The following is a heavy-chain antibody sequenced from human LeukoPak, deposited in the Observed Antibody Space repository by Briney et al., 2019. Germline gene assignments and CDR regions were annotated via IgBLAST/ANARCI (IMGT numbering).Heavy chain of an antibody. CDR1: GGSISSYY. V-gene: IGHV4-4*07. Sequence: SETLSLTCTVSGGSISSYYWSWTRQPAGKGLEWIGRIYTSGSTNYNPSLKSRVTMSVDTSKNQFSLKLSSVTAADTAVYYCARENTPTIFGVVTPYNWFDPWGQGTLVTVSS. CDR3: ARENTPTIFGVVTPYNWFDP. CDR2: IYTSGST. J-gene: IGHJ5*02. D-gene: IGHD3-3*01.